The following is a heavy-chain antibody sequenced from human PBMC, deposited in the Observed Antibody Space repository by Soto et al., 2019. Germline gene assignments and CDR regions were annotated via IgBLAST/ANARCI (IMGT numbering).Heavy chain of an antibody. V-gene: IGHV3-23*01. CDR3: TKDAEAYDFAFDK. D-gene: IGHD3-3*01. J-gene: IGHJ3*02. CDR2: ITKTGRST. CDR1: GFSFSNYG. Sequence: RGSLILACAPSGFSFSNYGMSWVRQAPGKGLEWVSGITKTGRSTFIADSVRGRFTISRDNLKNIMYLQMNSLRVDDTALYYCTKDAEAYDFAFDKWGQGTMVTVSS.